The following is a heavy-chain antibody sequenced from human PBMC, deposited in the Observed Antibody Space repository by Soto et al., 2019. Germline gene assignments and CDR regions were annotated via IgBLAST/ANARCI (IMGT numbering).Heavy chain of an antibody. D-gene: IGHD3-22*01. J-gene: IGHJ4*02. CDR2: IIPIFDTT. CDR3: ARVEVPQLSRGYYYDSSGYVDY. CDR1: GGTFGSNA. V-gene: IGHV1-69*13. Sequence: SVKVSCKASGGTFGSNALSWVRQAPGQGLEWMGGIIPIFDTTHYAQNFQGRVTITADESTSTAYMALSSLRSEDTAVYYCARVEVPQLSRGYYYDSSGYVDYWGQGTLVTVYS.